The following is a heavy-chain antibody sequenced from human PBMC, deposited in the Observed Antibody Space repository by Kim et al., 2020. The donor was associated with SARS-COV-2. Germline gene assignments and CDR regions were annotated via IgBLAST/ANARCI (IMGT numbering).Heavy chain of an antibody. J-gene: IGHJ4*02. V-gene: IGHV3-30*01. Sequence: AESVKGRFTTSRDNSKNTLYLQMNSLRAEDTAVYYCARGPEATGADYFDYWGQGTLVTVSS. D-gene: IGHD5-12*01. CDR3: ARGPEATGADYFDY.